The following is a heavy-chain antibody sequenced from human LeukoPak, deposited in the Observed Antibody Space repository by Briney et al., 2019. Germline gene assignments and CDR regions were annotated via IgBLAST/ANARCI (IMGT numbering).Heavy chain of an antibody. CDR1: GFTFSSYA. Sequence: GGSLRLSCAASGFTFSSYAMSWVRQAPGKGLEWVSAISGSGGSTYYADSVKGRFTISRDNSKNALYLQMNSLRAEDTAVYYCATPLRFLEWSPGDYYYMDVWGKGTTVTVSS. V-gene: IGHV3-23*01. CDR3: ATPLRFLEWSPGDYYYMDV. D-gene: IGHD3-3*01. CDR2: ISGSGGST. J-gene: IGHJ6*03.